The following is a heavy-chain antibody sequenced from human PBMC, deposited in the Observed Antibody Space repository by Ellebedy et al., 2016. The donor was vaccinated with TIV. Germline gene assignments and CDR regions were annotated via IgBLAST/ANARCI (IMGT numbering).Heavy chain of an antibody. CDR1: GGSITGHY. CDR3: ARAAQPNCSGGSCYRIDY. J-gene: IGHJ4*02. D-gene: IGHD2-15*01. Sequence: MPSETLSLTCTVSGGSITGHYWSWIRQPPGKGLEWIGYIYNSGSTDYNPSLKSRVPISVDTSKNQFSLKLSSLAAADTAVYYCARAAQPNCSGGSCYRIDYWGQGTLVTVSS. V-gene: IGHV4-59*11. CDR2: IYNSGST.